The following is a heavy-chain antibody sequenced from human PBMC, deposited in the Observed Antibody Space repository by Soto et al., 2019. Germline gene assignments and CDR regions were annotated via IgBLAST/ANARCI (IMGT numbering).Heavy chain of an antibody. CDR2: ISTYNGNT. V-gene: IGHV1-18*01. Sequence: QVQRVQSGAEVKKPGASVKVSCKASGYTFDTYGISWVRQAPGQGLEWMGWISTYNGNTNYAQKVQGRVTMTTDTSTNTAYMQLRSLRSGETAVYYCARDLRGYCRGGRCSAFCYWGEGSLVTVSS. J-gene: IGHJ4*02. CDR3: ARDLRGYCRGGRCSAFCY. CDR1: GYTFDTYG. D-gene: IGHD2-15*01.